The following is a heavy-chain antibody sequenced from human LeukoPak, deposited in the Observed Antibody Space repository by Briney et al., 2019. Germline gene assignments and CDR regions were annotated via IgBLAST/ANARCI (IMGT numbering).Heavy chain of an antibody. CDR1: GGSISSGSYY. D-gene: IGHD3-10*01. J-gene: IGHJ4*02. CDR2: IYTSGST. CDR3: ARANYYGSGSKYFDY. V-gene: IGHV4-61*02. Sequence: SETLSLTCTVSGGSISSGSYYWSWIRQPAGKGLEWIGRIYTSGSTNYNPSLKSRVTISVDTSKNQFSLKLSSVTAADTAVYYCARANYYGSGSKYFDYWGQGTLVTASS.